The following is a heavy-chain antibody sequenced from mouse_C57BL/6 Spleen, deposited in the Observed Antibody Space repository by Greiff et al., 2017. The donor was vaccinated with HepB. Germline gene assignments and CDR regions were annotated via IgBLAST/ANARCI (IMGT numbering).Heavy chain of an antibody. V-gene: IGHV3-6*01. CDR2: ISYDGSN. D-gene: IGHD2-2*01. CDR3: ATGDYGYDYFDY. Sequence: EVQLQQSGPGLVKPSQSLSLTCSVPGYSITSGYYWNWIRQFPGNKLEWMGYISYDGSNNYNPSLKNRISITRDTSKNQFFLKLNSVTTEDTATYYCATGDYGYDYFDYWGQGTTLTVSS. J-gene: IGHJ2*01. CDR1: GYSITSGYY.